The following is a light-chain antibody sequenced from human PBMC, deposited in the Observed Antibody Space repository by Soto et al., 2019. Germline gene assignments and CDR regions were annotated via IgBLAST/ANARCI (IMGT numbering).Light chain of an antibody. CDR2: EVS. J-gene: IGLJ1*01. Sequence: QSALRQPRSACGSPGQSVTISCTGTSSDVGGYNYVSWYQQHPGKAPKLVIYEVSKRPSGVPDRFSGSKSGNTTSLTVSGLQAEDEADYYCSSYAGSNNFDVFGTGTKVTAL. V-gene: IGLV2-8*01. CDR3: SSYAGSNNFDV. CDR1: SSDVGGYNY.